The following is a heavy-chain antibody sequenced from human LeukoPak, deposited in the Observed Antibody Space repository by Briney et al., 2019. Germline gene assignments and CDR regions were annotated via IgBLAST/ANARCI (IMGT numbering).Heavy chain of an antibody. J-gene: IGHJ4*02. CDR2: ISYSGST. Sequence: SETLSLTCTVSGXSVSSGSYYWNWIRQPPGKGLEWIGYISYSGSTNYNPSLKSRVTISLDTSKNQFSLKVRSVTAADTAVYYCARGFDSKSTYFDYWGQGTLVTVSS. CDR1: GXSVSSGSYY. D-gene: IGHD5-12*01. V-gene: IGHV4-61*01. CDR3: ARGFDSKSTYFDY.